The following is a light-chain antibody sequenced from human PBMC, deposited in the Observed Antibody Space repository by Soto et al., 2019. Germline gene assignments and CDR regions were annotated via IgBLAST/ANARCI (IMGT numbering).Light chain of an antibody. V-gene: IGKV3-20*01. CDR2: GTS. CDR1: QSVASNH. Sequence: EIVLTQSPGNLSLSPGGRGTLSCRASQSVASNHLAWFQQKPGQAPKLLIYGTSSRAPGIPDRFSGSGSGTDFTLTISRLEPEDFAVYHCQQYDRSPYNFGQGTKVDIK. CDR3: QQYDRSPYN. J-gene: IGKJ2*01.